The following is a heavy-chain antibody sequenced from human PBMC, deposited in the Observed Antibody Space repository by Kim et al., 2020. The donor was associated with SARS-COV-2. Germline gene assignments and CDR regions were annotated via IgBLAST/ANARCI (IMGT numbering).Heavy chain of an antibody. CDR3: AATVVVVAATNYYYYGMDV. J-gene: IGHJ6*02. CDR1: GYSFTSYW. CDR2: IDPSDSYT. V-gene: IGHV5-10-1*01. Sequence: GESLKISCKGSGYSFTSYWISWVRQMPGKGLEWMGRIDPSDSYTNYSPSFQGHVTISADKSISTAYLQWSSLKASDTAMYYCAATVVVVAATNYYYYGMDVWGQGTTVTVSS. D-gene: IGHD2-15*01.